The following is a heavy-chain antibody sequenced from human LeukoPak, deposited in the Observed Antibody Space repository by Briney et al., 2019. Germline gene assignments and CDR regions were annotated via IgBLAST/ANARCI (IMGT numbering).Heavy chain of an antibody. V-gene: IGHV3-33*01. CDR2: IWYDGSTK. CDR3: ARASGSYDY. D-gene: IGHD1-26*01. J-gene: IGHJ4*02. CDR1: GFIFGTYG. Sequence: GGSLRLPCAASGFIFGTYGMHWVRQAPGKGQERVAVIWYDGSTKYYVDSVKGRFTISRDNSKNTLYLQMNSLRVEDTAVYYCARASGSYDYWGQGTLVTVSS.